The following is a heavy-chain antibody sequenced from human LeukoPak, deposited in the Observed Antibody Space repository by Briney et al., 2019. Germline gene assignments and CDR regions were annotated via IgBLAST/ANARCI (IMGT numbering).Heavy chain of an antibody. CDR1: GFTFSSYW. D-gene: IGHD6-13*01. CDR3: ARVPAAGTGFGY. CDR2: INSDGSST. J-gene: IGHJ4*02. V-gene: IGHV3-74*01. Sequence: GGSLRLSCAASGFTFSSYWMHWVRQAPGKGLVWVSHINSDGSSTSYADSVKGRFTISRDNAKNTLYLQMNSLSAEDTAVYYCARVPAAGTGFGYWGQGTLVTASS.